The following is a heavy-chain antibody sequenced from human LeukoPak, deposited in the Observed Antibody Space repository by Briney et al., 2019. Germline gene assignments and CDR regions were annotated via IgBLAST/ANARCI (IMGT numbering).Heavy chain of an antibody. V-gene: IGHV4-4*09. CDR1: GASITSDY. CDR2: IYSSETT. D-gene: IGHD1-7*01. J-gene: IGHJ5*02. CDR3: ARHSGTTFHWFDP. Sequence: PSETLSLTCSVSGASITSDYWSWIRQPPGKGLEWIGNIYSSETTKYNPSLRSRVTISVDTSKNQFSLKLSSVTAADTAVYYCARHSGTTFHWFDPWGQGTLVTVSS.